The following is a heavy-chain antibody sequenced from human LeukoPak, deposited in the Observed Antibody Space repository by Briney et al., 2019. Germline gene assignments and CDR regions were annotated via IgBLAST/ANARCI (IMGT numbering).Heavy chain of an antibody. CDR1: GYTFTSYA. Sequence: GASVKVSCKASGYTFTSYAMNWVRQAPGQGLEWMGWINTNTGNPTYAQGFPGRFVFSLDTSVSTAYLQISSLKAEDTAVYYCAIEASYYYDSSGYLFDYWGQGTLVTVSS. CDR3: AIEASYYYDSSGYLFDY. CDR2: INTNTGNP. J-gene: IGHJ4*02. D-gene: IGHD3-22*01. V-gene: IGHV7-4-1*02.